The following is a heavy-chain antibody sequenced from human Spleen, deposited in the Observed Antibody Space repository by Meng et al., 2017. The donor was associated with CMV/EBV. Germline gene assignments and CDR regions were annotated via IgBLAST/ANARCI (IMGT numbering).Heavy chain of an antibody. CDR3: ARSNWFDP. CDR1: GFTFSSYW. V-gene: IGHV3-7*01. CDR2: IKGDGSRK. J-gene: IGHJ5*02. Sequence: GGSLKISCAASGFTFSSYWMNWVRQAPGKGLEWVANIKGDGSRKCYVDSVKGRFTISRDNAKNSLYLQMNSLRAEDTAVYYCARSNWFDPWGQGTLVTVSS.